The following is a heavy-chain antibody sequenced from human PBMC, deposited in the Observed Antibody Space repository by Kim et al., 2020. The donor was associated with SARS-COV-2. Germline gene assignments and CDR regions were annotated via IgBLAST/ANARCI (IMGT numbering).Heavy chain of an antibody. J-gene: IGHJ4*02. D-gene: IGHD6-13*01. Sequence: SETLSLTCTVSGDSISYYYSSWIRQVPGKGLEWIGYIYYGGTTDYNPSLKSRVTISFDTSKNEFSLELTSVTAADTAIYYCARSEGRGSWRPFDYWGRGTLVTVSS. CDR2: IYYGGTT. V-gene: IGHV4-59*01. CDR3: ARSEGRGSWRPFDY. CDR1: GDSISYYY.